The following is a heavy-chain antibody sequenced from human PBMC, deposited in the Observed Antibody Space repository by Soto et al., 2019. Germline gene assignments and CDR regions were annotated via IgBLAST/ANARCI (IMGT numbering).Heavy chain of an antibody. V-gene: IGHV3-30*18. D-gene: IGHD6-19*01. CDR1: GFTFSDYA. CDR2: VSHDGRNT. Sequence: VQLVESGGGVVQPGRSLRLSCAASGFTFSDYAMHWVRQAPRKGLEWVAVVSHDGRNTQYADSVKGRFTISIDISKNTVSLEMTSQRAEDTAAYYGVKGGPKWLVTADFNYWGQGALVTVSS. J-gene: IGHJ4*02. CDR3: VKGGPKWLVTADFNY.